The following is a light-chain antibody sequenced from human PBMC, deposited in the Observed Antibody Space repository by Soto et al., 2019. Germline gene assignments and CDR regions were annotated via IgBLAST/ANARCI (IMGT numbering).Light chain of an antibody. V-gene: IGKV2-30*01. J-gene: IGKJ2*01. CDR1: QNLVKSDGNTY. Sequence: VVMTQSPLSLPVTVGQPASMSCRSSQNLVKSDGNTYLNWFQQRPGKSPRRLIYGVSNRASGVPDRFSGSGSGTDFTLTISRVDAEDVGIYYCLQGTHWTPTFDQGTKVDIK. CDR2: GVS. CDR3: LQGTHWTPT.